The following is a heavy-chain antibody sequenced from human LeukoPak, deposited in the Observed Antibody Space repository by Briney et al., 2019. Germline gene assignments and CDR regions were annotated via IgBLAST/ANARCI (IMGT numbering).Heavy chain of an antibody. D-gene: IGHD1-1*01. Sequence: ASVKVSCKASGYTFTGYYIHWVRQAPGQGLEWMGWISAYNGNTNYAQKFQGRVTMTTDTSTRTAYMELRSLRSDDTAVYYCARGPRYSPDYWGQGSLVTVSS. CDR1: GYTFTGYY. CDR2: ISAYNGNT. CDR3: ARGPRYSPDY. V-gene: IGHV1-18*04. J-gene: IGHJ4*02.